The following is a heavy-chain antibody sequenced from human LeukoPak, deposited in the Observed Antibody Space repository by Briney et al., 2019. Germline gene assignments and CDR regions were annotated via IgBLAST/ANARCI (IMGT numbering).Heavy chain of an antibody. J-gene: IGHJ5*02. Sequence: SVKVSCKASGGTFSSYAISWVRQAPGQGLEWMGGIIPIFGTANYAQKFQGRVTITTDESTSTAYMELSSLRSEDTAVYYCASAVVPAAIAENWFDPWGQGTLVTVSS. D-gene: IGHD2-2*02. CDR3: ASAVVPAAIAENWFDP. CDR1: GGTFSSYA. CDR2: IIPIFGTA. V-gene: IGHV1-69*05.